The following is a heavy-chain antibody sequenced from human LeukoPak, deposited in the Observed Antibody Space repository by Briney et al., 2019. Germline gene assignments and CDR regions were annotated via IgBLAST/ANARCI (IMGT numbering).Heavy chain of an antibody. J-gene: IGHJ4*02. CDR2: INQDGSVK. D-gene: IGHD2-2*01. V-gene: IGHV3-7*01. CDR3: ARDWVGYCSSTSCRFDY. CDR1: GFTFRSYW. Sequence: PGGSLRLSCAASGFTFRSYWMSWVRQAPGKGLEWVANINQDGSVKYYVDSVKGRFTISRDNAKNSLYVQMNSLRDEDTAVYYCARDWVGYCSSTSCRFDYWGQGTLVTVSS.